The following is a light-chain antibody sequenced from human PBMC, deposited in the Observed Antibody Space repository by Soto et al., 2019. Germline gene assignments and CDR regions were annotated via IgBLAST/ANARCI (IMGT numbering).Light chain of an antibody. CDR1: SNDVGGYYF. V-gene: IGLV2-14*03. CDR2: GVN. CDR3: SSYTTTSTLVL. J-gene: IGLJ7*01. Sequence: QYALTQPASVSGSPGQSTTISCTGTSNDVGGYYFVSWYQQHAGKAPKLMIYGVNNRPSGVSYRFSGSKSGNTASLTISGLQAEDEADYYCSSYTTTSTLVLFGGGTQLTVL.